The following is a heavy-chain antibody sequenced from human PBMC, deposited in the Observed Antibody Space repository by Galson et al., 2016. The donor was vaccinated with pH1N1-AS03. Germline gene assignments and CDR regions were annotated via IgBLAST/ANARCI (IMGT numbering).Heavy chain of an antibody. CDR2: ISTHNGDT. CDR1: GYTFTAYG. CDR3: AREGFRRRLLLPGAFDV. J-gene: IGHJ3*01. D-gene: IGHD3-22*01. Sequence: SVKVSCKVSGYTFTAYGVSWVRQAPGQGLQWMGWISTHNGDTNYAQNFHGRVTLTTDTSTSTVYLELRSLQSDDTAVYYCAREGFRRRLLLPGAFDVWGQRTMLTVSS. V-gene: IGHV1-18*01.